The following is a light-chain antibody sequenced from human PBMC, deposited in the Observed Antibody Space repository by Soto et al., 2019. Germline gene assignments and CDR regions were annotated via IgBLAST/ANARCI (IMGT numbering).Light chain of an antibody. J-gene: IGLJ3*02. CDR2: EVS. CDR3: QSYDNSLSGSWV. Sequence: QSALTQPASVSGSPGQSITISCTGTNSDVGSYNLVSWYQHHPGKAPKLMIYEVSRRPSGVSNRFSGSKSGTSASLAINGLQAEDEAHYYCQSYDNSLSGSWVFGGGTKLTVL. V-gene: IGLV2-14*02. CDR1: NSDVGSYNL.